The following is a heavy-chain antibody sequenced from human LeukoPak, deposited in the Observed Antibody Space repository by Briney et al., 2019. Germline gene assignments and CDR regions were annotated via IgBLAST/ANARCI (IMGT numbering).Heavy chain of an antibody. Sequence: SQTLSFTCTVSGASFSSGDQYWNWIRQSPGQGLEWIGSLHPSGNLYNNPSLESRVTMSVDTSKNQFSLNLNSVTAADTAVYFCSRGLDSRKLGYWGQGTLVTVSS. D-gene: IGHD3-22*01. V-gene: IGHV4-31*03. CDR2: LHPSGNL. J-gene: IGHJ4*02. CDR3: SRGLDSRKLGY. CDR1: GASFSSGDQY.